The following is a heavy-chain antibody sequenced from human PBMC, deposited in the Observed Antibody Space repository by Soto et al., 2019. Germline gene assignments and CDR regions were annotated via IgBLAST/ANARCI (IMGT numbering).Heavy chain of an antibody. V-gene: IGHV3-23*01. D-gene: IGHD2-21*02. J-gene: IGHJ6*02. CDR2: ISGSGGST. CDR1: GFTFSSYA. CDR3: ASGGCGGDCYYYYGMDV. Sequence: GGSPRLSCAASGFTFSSYAMSWVHQAPGKGLEWVSAISGSGGSTYYADSVKGRFTISRDNSKNTLYLQMNSLRAEDTAVYYCASGGCGGDCYYYYGMDVWGQGTTVTVSS.